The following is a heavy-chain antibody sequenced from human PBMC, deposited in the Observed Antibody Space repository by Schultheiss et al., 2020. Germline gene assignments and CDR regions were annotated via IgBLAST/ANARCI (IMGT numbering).Heavy chain of an antibody. D-gene: IGHD6-13*01. J-gene: IGHJ6*02. CDR2: ISAYNGNT. Sequence: ASVKVSCKASGYTFTSYGISWVRQAPGQGLEWMGWISAYNGNTNYAQKLQGRVTMTTDTSTSTAYMELRSLRSDDTAVYYCARDRSYEAAAGTSYYYGMDVWGQGTTGTVSS. V-gene: IGHV1-18*01. CDR1: GYTFTSYG. CDR3: ARDRSYEAAAGTSYYYGMDV.